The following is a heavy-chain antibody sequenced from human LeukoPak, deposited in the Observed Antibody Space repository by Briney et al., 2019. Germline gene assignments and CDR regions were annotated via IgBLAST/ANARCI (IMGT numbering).Heavy chain of an antibody. J-gene: IGHJ3*02. CDR1: GGSISSSSYY. D-gene: IGHD3-22*01. CDR2: IYYSGST. CDR3: AGGRGGGGYYYANDAFDI. V-gene: IGHV4-39*01. Sequence: PSQTLSLTCTVSGGSISSSSYYWGWIRQPPGKGLEWIGSIYYSGSTYYNPSLKSRVTISVDTSKNQFSLKLSSVTAADTAVYYCAGGRGGGGYYYANDAFDIWGQGTMVTVSS.